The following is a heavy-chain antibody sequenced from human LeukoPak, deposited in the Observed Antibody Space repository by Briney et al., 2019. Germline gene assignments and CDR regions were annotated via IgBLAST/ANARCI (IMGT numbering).Heavy chain of an antibody. CDR3: ARANRYQREYSYDY. D-gene: IGHD5-18*01. V-gene: IGHV4-59*08. Sequence: SETLSLTCTVSGGSISSYYWTWIRQPPGKGLEWIGYIYNSGSTNYNPSLKSRVTISVDTSKNQFSLKLNSVTAADTAVYYCARANRYQREYSYDYWGQGTLVTVSS. J-gene: IGHJ4*02. CDR2: IYNSGST. CDR1: GGSISSYY.